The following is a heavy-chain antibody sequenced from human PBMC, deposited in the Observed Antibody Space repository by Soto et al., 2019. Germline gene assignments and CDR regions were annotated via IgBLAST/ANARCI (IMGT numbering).Heavy chain of an antibody. Sequence: EVQLVESGGDLVQPGGSLRLSCAASGFSVSSKYMSWVPQAPGKGLEWVSLILSGGTTYYAGSVKGRFTISRDYSENTLFLQMNSVRVEDTAVYYCTSDDVHFNGDRYYGVPMDVWGKGTTVTVSA. J-gene: IGHJ6*04. CDR1: GFSVSSKY. CDR3: TSDDVHFNGDRYYGVPMDV. CDR2: ILSGGTT. D-gene: IGHD2-8*01. V-gene: IGHV3-66*01.